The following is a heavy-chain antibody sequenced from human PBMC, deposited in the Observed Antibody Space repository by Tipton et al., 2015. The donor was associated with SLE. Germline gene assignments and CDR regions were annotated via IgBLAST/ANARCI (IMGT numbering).Heavy chain of an antibody. J-gene: IGHJ3*02. V-gene: IGHV4-59*01. CDR1: GGSIRSYY. D-gene: IGHD2-21*01. CDR2: IYYRGSPYYREST. CDR3: ARALWVDKDFVVVPPPIRFRAFDM. Sequence: TLSLTCTVSGGSIRSYYWSWIRLTPGKGLEWIGDIYYRGSPYYRESTTYNPSLESRATMSLDTPKNQFSLKLNSATAADTAVYYCARALWVDKDFVVVPPPIRFRAFDMWGQGTMVTVSS.